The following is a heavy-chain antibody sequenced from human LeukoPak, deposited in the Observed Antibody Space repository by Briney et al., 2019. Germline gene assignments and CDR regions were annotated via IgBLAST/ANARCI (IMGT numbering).Heavy chain of an antibody. Sequence: GASVKVSCKASGYTFTSYYMHWVRQAPGQGLEWMGIINPSGGSTSYAQKFQGRVTMTRDTSTSTVYMELSSLRSEDMAVYYCARDHGNTLRLFQHWGQGTLVTVSS. V-gene: IGHV1-46*01. D-gene: IGHD1/OR15-1a*01. CDR3: ARDHGNTLRLFQH. J-gene: IGHJ1*01. CDR1: GYTFTSYY. CDR2: INPSGGST.